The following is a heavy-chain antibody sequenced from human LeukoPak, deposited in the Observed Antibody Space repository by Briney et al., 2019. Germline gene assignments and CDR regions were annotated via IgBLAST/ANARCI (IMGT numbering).Heavy chain of an antibody. Sequence: PSETLSLTCAVYGGSFSGFYWSWIRQPPGKGLEWIGEINHSGCTNYNPSLKSRVTISVDTSKNQFSLKLSSVTAADTAVYYCARGERYCSSTSCLNRHNWFDPWGQGTLVTVSS. CDR1: GGSFSGFY. D-gene: IGHD2-2*01. CDR3: ARGERYCSSTSCLNRHNWFDP. J-gene: IGHJ5*02. V-gene: IGHV4-34*01. CDR2: INHSGCT.